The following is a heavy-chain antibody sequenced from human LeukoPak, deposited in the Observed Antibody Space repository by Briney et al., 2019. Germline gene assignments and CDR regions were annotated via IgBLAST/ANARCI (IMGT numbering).Heavy chain of an antibody. J-gene: IGHJ4*02. CDR2: ISGSGGST. CDR1: GFTFSSYA. D-gene: IGHD6-19*01. CDR3: AKGSSSGWYLFGY. V-gene: IGHV3-23*01. Sequence: GGSLRLSCAASGFTFSSYAMSWVRQAPGKGLEWVSAISGSGGSTYYADSVKGRFTISRDNSKNTLYLQMNSLRAEDTAVHYCAKGSSSGWYLFGYWGQGTLVTVSS.